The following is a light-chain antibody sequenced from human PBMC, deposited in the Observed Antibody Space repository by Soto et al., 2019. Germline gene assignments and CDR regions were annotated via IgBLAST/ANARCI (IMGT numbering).Light chain of an antibody. J-gene: IGLJ2*01. CDR3: QSYASSLGVL. V-gene: IGLV1-40*01. CDR1: SSNIGAGYD. Sequence: QSVLTQPPSVSGAPGQRVTISCTGSSSNIGAGYDVHWYQQLPGTAPKLLIYGNSNRPSGVPDRFSGSKSGTSASLAITGLQAEDEADYYCQSYASSLGVLFGGGTKVTVL. CDR2: GNS.